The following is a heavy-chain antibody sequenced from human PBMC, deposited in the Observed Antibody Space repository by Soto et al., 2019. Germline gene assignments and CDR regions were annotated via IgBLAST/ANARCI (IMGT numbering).Heavy chain of an antibody. J-gene: IGHJ6*03. D-gene: IGHD3-3*01. CDR1: GGSISSSSYY. V-gene: IGHV4-39*01. CDR2: IYYSGST. Sequence: SEALSLTCTVSGGSISSSSYYWGWIRQPPGKGLEWIGSIYYSGSTYYNPSLKSRVTISVDTSKNQFSLKLSSVTAADTAVYYCARGKGWIFGVVITRSYYYYYMDVWGKGTTVTVSS. CDR3: ARGKGWIFGVVITRSYYYYYMDV.